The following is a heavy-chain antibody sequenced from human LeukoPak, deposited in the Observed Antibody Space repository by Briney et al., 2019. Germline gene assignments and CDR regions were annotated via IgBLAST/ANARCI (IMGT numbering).Heavy chain of an antibody. J-gene: IGHJ4*02. D-gene: IGHD3-3*01. CDR1: GGTFSSYA. CDR2: IIPIFGTA. V-gene: IGHV1-69*05. Sequence: SVKVSCKASGGTFSSYAISWVRQAPGQGLEWMGGIIPIFGTANYAQKFQGRVTFTTDESTSTAYMELSSLRSDDTAVFYCAVFGVLTGFDYWGQGTLVTVSS. CDR3: AVFGVLTGFDY.